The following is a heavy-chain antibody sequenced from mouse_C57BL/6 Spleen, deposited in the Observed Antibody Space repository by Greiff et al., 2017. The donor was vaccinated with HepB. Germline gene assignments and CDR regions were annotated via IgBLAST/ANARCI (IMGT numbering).Heavy chain of an antibody. V-gene: IGHV1-76*01. CDR1: GYTFTDYY. CDR2: IYPGSGNT. CDR3: ARSSYDGYRYWYCDV. Sequence: VQLQQSGAELVRPGASVKLSCKASGYTFTDYYINWVKQRPGQGLEWIARIYPGSGNTYYNEKFKGKATLTAEKSSSTAYMQLSSLTSEDSAVYFCARSSYDGYRYWYCDVWGTGTTVTVSS. D-gene: IGHD2-3*01. J-gene: IGHJ1*03.